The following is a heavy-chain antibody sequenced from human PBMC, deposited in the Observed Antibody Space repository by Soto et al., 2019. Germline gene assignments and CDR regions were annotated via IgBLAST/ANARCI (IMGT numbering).Heavy chain of an antibody. V-gene: IGHV1-18*01. CDR3: AREYCSGGSCYGTDY. D-gene: IGHD2-15*01. CDR2: ISAYNDNA. Sequence: GASVKVSCKASGYTFTTYGISWVRQAPGQGLEWMGWISAYNDNAKYVQNLQGRVTMTTDTSTTTAYMELRSLRSDDTAVYYCAREYCSGGSCYGTDYWGQGTLVTGSS. CDR1: GYTFTTYG. J-gene: IGHJ4*02.